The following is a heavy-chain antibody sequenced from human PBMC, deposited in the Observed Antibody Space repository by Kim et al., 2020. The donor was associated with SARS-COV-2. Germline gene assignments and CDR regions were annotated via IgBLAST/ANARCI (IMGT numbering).Heavy chain of an antibody. Sequence: SVKVSCKASGGTFSSYAISWVRQAPGQGLEWMGGIIPIFGTANYAQKFQGRVTITADESTSTAYMELSSLRSEDTAVYYCASPPGDYYDSSGYDYWGQGPLVTVSS. CDR1: GGTFSSYA. V-gene: IGHV1-69*13. D-gene: IGHD3-22*01. CDR3: ASPPGDYYDSSGYDY. CDR2: IIPIFGTA. J-gene: IGHJ4*02.